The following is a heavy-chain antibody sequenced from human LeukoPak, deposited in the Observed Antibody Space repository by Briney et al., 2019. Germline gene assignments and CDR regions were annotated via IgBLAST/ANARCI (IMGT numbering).Heavy chain of an antibody. CDR1: GYTFTGYY. CDR3: ARGGVNNYFDP. V-gene: IGHV1-2*02. Sequence: ASVKVSCKASGYTFTGYYMHWVRQAPGQGLEWMGWINPNSGGTNYAQKFPDSVTLTGDTSVSTAYMELSRLRSDDTAVYYCARGGVNNYFDPWGQGTLVTVSS. J-gene: IGHJ5*02. CDR2: INPNSGGT. D-gene: IGHD3-10*01.